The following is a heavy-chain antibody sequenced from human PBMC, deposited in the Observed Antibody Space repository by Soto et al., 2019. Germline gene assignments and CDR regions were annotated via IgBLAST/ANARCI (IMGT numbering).Heavy chain of an antibody. CDR1: GFIFSDYA. CDR3: ARDRHGSDWYTYYFYTLAV. J-gene: IGHJ6*02. D-gene: IGHD6-13*01. V-gene: IGHV3-23*01. Sequence: EVHLLESGGGLVQPGESLRLSCAASGFIFSDYAMTGFRQAPGKGLEWVSGISGSGESIYYADSVEGRFTISRDNSKNTLYLQMNSLRGEDTAVYYCARDRHGSDWYTYYFYTLAVWGQGTTVTVSS. CDR2: ISGSGESI.